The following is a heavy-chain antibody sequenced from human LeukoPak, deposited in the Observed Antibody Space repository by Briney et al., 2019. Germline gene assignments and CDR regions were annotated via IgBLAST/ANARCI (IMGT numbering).Heavy chain of an antibody. V-gene: IGHV3-30*03. CDR2: ISYDGSNK. CDR3: ARGYCSSTTCSVDY. J-gene: IGHJ4*02. D-gene: IGHD2-2*01. CDR1: GFTFSSYG. Sequence: GGSLRLSCAASGFTFSSYGMHWVRQAPGKGLEWVAVISYDGSNKYYADSVKGRFTISRDNSQNTLYLQMNSLRAEDTAVYYCARGYCSSTTCSVDYWGQGTLVTVSS.